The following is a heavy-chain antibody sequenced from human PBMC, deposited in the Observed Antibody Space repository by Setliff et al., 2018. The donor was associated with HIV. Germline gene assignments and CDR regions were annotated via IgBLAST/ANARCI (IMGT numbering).Heavy chain of an antibody. CDR2: IYPSGTT. Sequence: KPSETLSLTCSVSGDSMSSFSSYWGWIRQSPRKGLEWIGSIYPSGTTYYNPSLKSRVTISVDTSKNQFSLKLTSVTAADTALYYCARYYGVGSYWGYFDYWGQGTLVTVSS. CDR1: GDSMSSFSSY. V-gene: IGHV4-39*07. D-gene: IGHD3-10*01. J-gene: IGHJ4*02. CDR3: ARYYGVGSYWGYFDY.